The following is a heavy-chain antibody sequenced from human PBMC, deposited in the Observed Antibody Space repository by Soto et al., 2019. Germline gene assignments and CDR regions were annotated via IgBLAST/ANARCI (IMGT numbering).Heavy chain of an antibody. CDR1: GGSISSSSYY. D-gene: IGHD5-18*01. CDR3: ARAAMDPEYYFDY. CDR2: IYYSGST. V-gene: IGHV4-39*01. Sequence: QLQLQESGPGLVKPSETLSLTCTVSGGSISSSSYYWGWIRQPPGKGLEWIGSIYYSGSTYYNPSIKSRVTISVDTSKNQFSLKLSSVTAADTAVYYCARAAMDPEYYFDYWGQGPLVTVSS. J-gene: IGHJ4*02.